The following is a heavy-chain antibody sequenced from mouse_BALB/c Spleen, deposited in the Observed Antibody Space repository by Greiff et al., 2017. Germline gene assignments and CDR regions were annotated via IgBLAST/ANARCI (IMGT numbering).Heavy chain of an antibody. J-gene: IGHJ4*01. V-gene: IGHV5-17*02. CDR3: ARWDYGNLYAMDY. CDR2: ISSGSSTI. Sequence: EVNVVESGGGLVQPGGSRKLSCAASGFTFSSFGMHWVRQAPEKGLEWVAYISSGSSTIYYADTVKGRFTISRDNPKNTLFLQMTSLRSEDTAMYYCARWDYGNLYAMDYWGQGTSVTVSS. CDR1: GFTFSSFG. D-gene: IGHD2-1*01.